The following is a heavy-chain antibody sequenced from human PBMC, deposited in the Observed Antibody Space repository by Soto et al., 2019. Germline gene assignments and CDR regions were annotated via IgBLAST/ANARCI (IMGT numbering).Heavy chain of an antibody. J-gene: IGHJ4*02. V-gene: IGHV3-48*01. CDR3: ARWLWVGERVNY. Sequence: EVQLVESGGGLVQPGGSLRLSCAASGFTVSGKTMNWVRQAPGKGLEWVSYISNSATTIYYADSVKGRFTISRDNAKNSLYLQMNSLRAEDTTVYYCARWLWVGERVNYWGQGALVTVSS. D-gene: IGHD1-1*01. CDR1: GFTVSGKT. CDR2: ISNSATTI.